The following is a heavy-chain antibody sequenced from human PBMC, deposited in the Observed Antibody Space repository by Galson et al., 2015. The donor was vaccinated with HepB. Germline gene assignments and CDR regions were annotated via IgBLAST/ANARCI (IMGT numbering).Heavy chain of an antibody. CDR2: IRSKANSYAT. CDR3: TRHPGDYFFDY. D-gene: IGHD3-10*01. CDR1: GFTFSSSA. J-gene: IGHJ4*02. V-gene: IGHV3-73*01. Sequence: SLRLSCAASGFTFSSSAMHWVRQASGKGLEWVGRIRSKANSYATAYAASVKGRFTISRDDSRNTAYLQMNSLKTEDTAVYYCTRHPGDYFFDYWGQGTLVTVSS.